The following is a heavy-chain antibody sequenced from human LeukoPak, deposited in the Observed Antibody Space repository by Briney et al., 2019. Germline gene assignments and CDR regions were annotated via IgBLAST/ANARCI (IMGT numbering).Heavy chain of an antibody. V-gene: IGHV1-2*02. CDR2: INPNSGGT. J-gene: IGHJ4*02. CDR1: GYTFTRYY. D-gene: IGHD6-19*01. CDR3: ARDPNSSGWKFDY. Sequence: ASVKVSCKASGYTFTRYYKHWVRQAPGQGLEWMGWINPNSGGTNYAQKFQGRVTMTRDTSISTAYMELSRLRSDDTAVYYCARDPNSSGWKFDYWGQGTLVTVSS.